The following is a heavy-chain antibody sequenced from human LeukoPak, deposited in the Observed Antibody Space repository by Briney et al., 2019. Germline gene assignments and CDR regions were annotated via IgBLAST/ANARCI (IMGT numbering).Heavy chain of an antibody. D-gene: IGHD2-2*01. CDR2: IYPGDSDT. CDR1: GYIFTNYW. J-gene: IGHJ2*01. V-gene: IGHV5-51*01. Sequence: GASLKISCKGSGYIFTNYWIGWVRQIPGKGLEWMGMIYPGDSDTIYSPSIQGQVTISADKSITTAHLQWSSLKPSDTAMYYCARLGAIVVVPDAMPDWYCDPWGRGTLVTVSS. CDR3: ARLGAIVVVPDAMPDWYCDP.